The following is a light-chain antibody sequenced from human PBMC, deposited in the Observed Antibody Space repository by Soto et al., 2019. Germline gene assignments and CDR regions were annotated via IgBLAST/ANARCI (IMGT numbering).Light chain of an antibody. CDR3: QQYGTSSWT. J-gene: IGKJ1*01. CDR1: QSFSSSY. V-gene: IGKV3-20*01. Sequence: EIVLTQSPGTLSLSPGERATLSCRASQSFSSSYLAWFQQKPGQAPRLLIYGASNRATGIPDRFSGSGSGTDFTLTISRLELEDFAVYYCQQYGTSSWTFGQGTKVEIK. CDR2: GAS.